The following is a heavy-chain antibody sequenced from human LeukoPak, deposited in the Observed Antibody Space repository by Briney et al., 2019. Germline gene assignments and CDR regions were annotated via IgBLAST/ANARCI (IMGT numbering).Heavy chain of an antibody. CDR1: GYTLTEIS. D-gene: IGHD4-17*01. V-gene: IGHV1-24*01. CDR3: ATEIVGYGDVHYFDS. CDR2: FNPEDVET. Sequence: GASVKVSCKVSGYTLTEISMHWVRQGPGQGLEWMGGFNPEDVETIYARGFQGRVTVTEDTSTDTAYMELSSLRAEDTAMYYCATEIVGYGDVHYFDSWGQGTLVTVSS. J-gene: IGHJ4*02.